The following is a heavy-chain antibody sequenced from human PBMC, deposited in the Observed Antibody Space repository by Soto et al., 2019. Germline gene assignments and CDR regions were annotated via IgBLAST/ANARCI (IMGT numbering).Heavy chain of an antibody. D-gene: IGHD2-2*03. CDR3: ASNRLDIVVVPAAMPHDAFDI. CDR2: ISAYNGNT. J-gene: IGHJ3*02. Sequence: SVTGSWKASGYTLTRYGVGWVRQVPGQGLEWMGWISAYNGNTNYAQKLQGRVTMTTDTSTSTAYMELRSLRSDDTAVYYCASNRLDIVVVPAAMPHDAFDIWGQGTMVTVSS. V-gene: IGHV1-18*01. CDR1: GYTLTRYG.